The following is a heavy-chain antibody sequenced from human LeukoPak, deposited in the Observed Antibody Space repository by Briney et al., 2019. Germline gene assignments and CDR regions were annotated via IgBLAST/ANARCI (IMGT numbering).Heavy chain of an antibody. CDR1: GFTFSSYW. J-gene: IGHJ5*02. CDR3: ARAVAGTHWLDP. Sequence: PGGSLRLSCAASGFTFSSYWMSWVRKAPGKGLEWVANIKQDGSEKHYVDSVKGRFTISRDNAKNSLYLQMNSLRAGDTAVYYCARAVAGTHWLDPWGQGTLVTVSS. D-gene: IGHD6-19*01. V-gene: IGHV3-7*01. CDR2: IKQDGSEK.